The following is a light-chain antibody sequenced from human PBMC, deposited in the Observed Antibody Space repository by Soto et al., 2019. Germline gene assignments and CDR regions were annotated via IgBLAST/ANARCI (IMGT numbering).Light chain of an antibody. V-gene: IGKV1-5*03. Sequence: DIQMTQSPSSLSASVGDRVIITCRASQIINTWLAWYQQKPGKAPKLLIYRASNLVNGVPSRFSGSGSGTEFTLTISSLQPDDFSIYYCQQYETYSGTFGPGTKVDL. CDR2: RAS. CDR1: QIINTW. CDR3: QQYETYSGT. J-gene: IGKJ3*01.